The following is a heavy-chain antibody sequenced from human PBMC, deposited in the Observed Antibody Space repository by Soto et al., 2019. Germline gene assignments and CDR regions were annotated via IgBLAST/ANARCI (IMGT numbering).Heavy chain of an antibody. J-gene: IGHJ4*02. D-gene: IGHD5-18*01. CDR2: IIPIFGTA. Sequence: QVQLVQSGAEVKKPGSSVKVSCKASGGTFSSYAISWVRQAPGQGLEWMGGIIPIFGTANYAQKFQGRVTITADESTSTAYMELSSLISEDTAVYYCARGKADTAMGILPSWYFDYWGQGTLVTVSS. CDR3: ARGKADTAMGILPSWYFDY. CDR1: GGTFSSYA. V-gene: IGHV1-69*01.